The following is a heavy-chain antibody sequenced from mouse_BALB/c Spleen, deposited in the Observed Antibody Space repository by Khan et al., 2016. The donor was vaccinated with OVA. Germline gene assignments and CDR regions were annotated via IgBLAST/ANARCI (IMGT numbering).Heavy chain of an antibody. CDR3: ARWFDGYSSLYAMDY. CDR2: IWSDGST. Sequence: QVQLQQSGPGLVAPSQSLSITCTVSGFSLTSYGVHWVRQPPGKGLEWLVVIWSDGSTNYNSVLKPRLSISKDNSKSQGFLKMNSLQTDDTAIYYCARWFDGYSSLYAMDYWGQGTSVTVSS. J-gene: IGHJ4*01. D-gene: IGHD2-3*01. CDR1: GFSLTSYG. V-gene: IGHV2-6*02.